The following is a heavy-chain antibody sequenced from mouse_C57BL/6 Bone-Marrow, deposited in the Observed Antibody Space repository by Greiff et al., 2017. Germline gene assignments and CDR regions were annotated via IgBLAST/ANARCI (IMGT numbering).Heavy chain of an antibody. J-gene: IGHJ4*01. V-gene: IGHV1-54*01. CDR3: ARWRSYWYYAMDY. D-gene: IGHD2-12*01. CDR2: INPGSGGT. Sequence: VQLQQSGAELVRPGTSVKVSCKASGYAFTNYLIEWVKQRPGQGLEWIGVINPGSGGTNYNEKFKGKATLTADKSSSTAYMQLSSLTSEDSAVYFGARWRSYWYYAMDYWGQGTSVTVSS. CDR1: GYAFTNYL.